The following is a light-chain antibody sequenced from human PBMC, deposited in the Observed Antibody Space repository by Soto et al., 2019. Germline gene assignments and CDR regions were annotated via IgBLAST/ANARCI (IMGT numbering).Light chain of an antibody. Sequence: EIVLTQSPGTLSLSPGERATLSCRASQTVTSAYMAWYQQKPGQAPSLLIYAASTRAVGIPDRFSASGSGTDFTLTISRLEPEDFAVYYCQQYNNWPRTFGQGTKVDNK. CDR1: QTVTSAY. CDR2: AAS. J-gene: IGKJ1*01. V-gene: IGKV3-20*01. CDR3: QQYNNWPRT.